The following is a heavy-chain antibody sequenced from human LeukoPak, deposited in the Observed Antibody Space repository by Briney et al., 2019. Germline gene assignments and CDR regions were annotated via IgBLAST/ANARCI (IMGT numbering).Heavy chain of an antibody. Sequence: SETLSLTCTVSGGSISSYYWSWIRQPPGKGLEWIGYIYYSGSNNYNPSLKSRVTISVDTSKNQFSLKLSSVTAADTAVYYCARVGDYDFWSGGYYYYMDVWGKGTTVTVSS. CDR2: IYYSGSN. CDR3: ARVGDYDFWSGGYYYYMDV. CDR1: GGSISSYY. J-gene: IGHJ6*03. V-gene: IGHV4-59*01. D-gene: IGHD3-3*01.